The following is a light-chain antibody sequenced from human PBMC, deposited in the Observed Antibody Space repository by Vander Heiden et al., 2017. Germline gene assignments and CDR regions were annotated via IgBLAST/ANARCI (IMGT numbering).Light chain of an antibody. J-gene: IGLJ1*01. V-gene: IGLV1-44*01. CDR3: VAWDDSLTGYV. CDR2: SNN. CDR1: SSNIGTYT. Sequence: QSVLTQPPSASGTPGQRVTISCSGTSSNIGTYTVNWYQQLPGTAPKLLIYSNNQRPSGVPDRFSGSKSGTSASLAISGLQSVDEADYYCVAWDDSLTGYVFGTGTKVTVL.